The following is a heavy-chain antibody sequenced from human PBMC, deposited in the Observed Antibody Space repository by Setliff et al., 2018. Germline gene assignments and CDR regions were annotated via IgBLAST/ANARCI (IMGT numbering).Heavy chain of an antibody. J-gene: IGHJ3*02. CDR2: INIGSSAI. D-gene: IGHD3-10*01. CDR1: GFSLSTYDVIYG. V-gene: IGHV3-48*01. CDR3: ARGVNHAFDT. Sequence: GGSLRLSCAASGFSLSTYDVIYGMNWVRQTPGKGLEWISFINIGSSAIYYADSVKGRFTISRDNAKNSLYLQMNNLRVDDTAMYYCARGVNHAFDTWGQGTMVT.